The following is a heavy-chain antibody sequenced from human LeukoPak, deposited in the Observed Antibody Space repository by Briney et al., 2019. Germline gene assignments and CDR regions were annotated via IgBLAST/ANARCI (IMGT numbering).Heavy chain of an antibody. D-gene: IGHD3-22*01. CDR3: ARDTLYYYDSSGSPTDAFDI. CDR1: GGTFSSYA. V-gene: IGHV1-69*05. CDR2: IIPIFGTA. Sequence: SVKVSCKASGGTFSSYAISWVRQAPGQGLEWMGGIIPIFGTANYAQKFQGRVTITTDESTSTAYMELSSLRSDDTAVYYCARDTLYYYDSSGSPTDAFDIWGQGTMVTVSS. J-gene: IGHJ3*02.